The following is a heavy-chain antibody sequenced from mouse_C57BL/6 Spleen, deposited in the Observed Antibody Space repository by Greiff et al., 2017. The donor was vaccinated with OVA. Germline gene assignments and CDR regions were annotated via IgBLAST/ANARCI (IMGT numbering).Heavy chain of an antibody. CDR1: GYTFTSYW. Sequence: QQSCKASGYTFTSYWMHWVKQRPGRGLEWIGRIDPNSGGTKYNEKFKSKATLTVDKPSSTAYMQRSSLTSEDSAVYYCARLGSSYGWYFDVWGTGATVTVSS. J-gene: IGHJ1*03. D-gene: IGHD1-1*01. CDR2: IDPNSGGT. V-gene: IGHV1-72*01. CDR3: ARLGSSYGWYFDV.